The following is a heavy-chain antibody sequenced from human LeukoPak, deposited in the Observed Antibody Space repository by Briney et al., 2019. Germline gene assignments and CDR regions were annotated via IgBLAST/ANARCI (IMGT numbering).Heavy chain of an antibody. Sequence: PSETLSLTCTVSGGSISSGDYYWSWLRQPPGKGLEWIGYIYYSGSTYYKPSLKSRVTISVDTSKNQFSLKLSSVTAADTAVYYCARNSFYSSGCLFDYWGQGTLVTVSS. V-gene: IGHV4-30-4*01. CDR3: ARNSFYSSGCLFDY. CDR1: GGSISSGDYY. J-gene: IGHJ4*02. CDR2: IYYSGST. D-gene: IGHD3-22*01.